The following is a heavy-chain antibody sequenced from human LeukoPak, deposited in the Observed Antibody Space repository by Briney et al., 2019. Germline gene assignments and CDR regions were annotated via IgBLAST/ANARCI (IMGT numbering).Heavy chain of an antibody. CDR2: IYPGDSDT. CDR1: GYSFTNYW. V-gene: IGHV5-51*01. Sequence: GESLKISCKGSGYSFTNYWIAWVRHMPGKGLEWMGIIYPGDSDTKYSPSFQGQVTISADRSISTAYLQWSSLKASDTAMYYCARRLGLGHYYMDVWGKGTTVTVSS. J-gene: IGHJ6*03. CDR3: ARRLGLGHYYMDV. D-gene: IGHD3-16*01.